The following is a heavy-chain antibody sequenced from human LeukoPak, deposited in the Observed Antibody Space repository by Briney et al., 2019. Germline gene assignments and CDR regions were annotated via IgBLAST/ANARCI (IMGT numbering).Heavy chain of an antibody. D-gene: IGHD2-21*01. CDR3: SRGSHMAIDY. J-gene: IGHJ4*02. V-gene: IGHV3-48*03. Sequence: PGGSLRLPCAASGFTFNDYEMKWVRQPPGKGLEWISYISRGSSTYYADSVKGRFTISRDNAKNSVYLQMNSLRAEDTAVYYCSRGSHMAIDYWGQGTLVTVSS. CDR1: GFTFNDYE. CDR2: ISRGSST.